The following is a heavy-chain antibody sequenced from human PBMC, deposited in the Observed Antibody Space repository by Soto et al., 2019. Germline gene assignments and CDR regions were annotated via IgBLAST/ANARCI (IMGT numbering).Heavy chain of an antibody. V-gene: IGHV1-18*01. D-gene: IGHD4-17*01. CDR3: ARVATTVTLPAFDI. Sequence: QVQLVQSGAEVKKPGASVKVSCKASGYTFTSYGISWARQAPGQALEWMGWISAYNGNTNYAQNLQGRVTMTTDTSTSTAYMELRSLRSDDTAVYYCARVATTVTLPAFDIWGQGTMVTVSS. J-gene: IGHJ3*02. CDR2: ISAYNGNT. CDR1: GYTFTSYG.